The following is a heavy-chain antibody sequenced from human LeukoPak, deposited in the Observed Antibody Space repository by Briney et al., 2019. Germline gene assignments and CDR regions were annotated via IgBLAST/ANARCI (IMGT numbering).Heavy chain of an antibody. CDR1: GYTFTRYA. CDR2: IHTNTGNP. Sequence: GASVKVSCKASGYTFTRYAMNWVRQAPGQGLEWMGFIHTNTGNPTYAQGFTGRFVFSLDTSVSTAYLQISSLKAEDTAVYYCARGPTNRAGIAAARDYWGQGTLVTVSS. J-gene: IGHJ4*02. D-gene: IGHD6-13*01. CDR3: ARGPTNRAGIAAARDY. V-gene: IGHV7-4-1*02.